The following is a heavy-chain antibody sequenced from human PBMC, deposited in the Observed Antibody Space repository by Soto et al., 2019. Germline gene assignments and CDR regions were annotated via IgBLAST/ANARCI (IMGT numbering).Heavy chain of an antibody. CDR2: ISSSSSTI. D-gene: IGHD5-12*01. Sequence: GGSLRLSCAVSGFNFSDYYMSWIRQAPGKGLEWVSYISSSSSTIYYADSVKGRFTISRDNAKNSLYLQMNSLRAEDTAVYYCARADSGYAHGYYYYGMDVWGQGTTVTVSS. CDR1: GFNFSDYY. V-gene: IGHV3-11*04. CDR3: ARADSGYAHGYYYYGMDV. J-gene: IGHJ6*02.